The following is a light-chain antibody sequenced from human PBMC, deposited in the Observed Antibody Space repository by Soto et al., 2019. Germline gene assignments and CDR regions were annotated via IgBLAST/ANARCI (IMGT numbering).Light chain of an antibody. J-gene: IGLJ1*01. V-gene: IGLV2-14*01. CDR1: SSDVGGYKY. CDR2: DVT. Sequence: QSALTQPASVSGSPGQSITISCTGTSSDVGGYKYVSWYQLHPGTAPKLVIYDVTNRPSGVSNRFSGSKSGNTASLTISGLQAEDEADYFCSSYTSTSTLFGTGTNVTVL. CDR3: SSYTSTSTL.